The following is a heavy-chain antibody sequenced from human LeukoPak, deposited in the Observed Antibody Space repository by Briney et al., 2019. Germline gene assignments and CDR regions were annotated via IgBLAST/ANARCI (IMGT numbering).Heavy chain of an antibody. CDR1: GFTFNSYA. V-gene: IGHV3-23*01. Sequence: GGSLRLSCAASGFTFNSYAMSWVRQAPGKGLEWVSAISDSGANTYYAVSVRGRFTISKDNLNSLRAEDTAIYYCAKDAGRSDVDYFDYWGQGTLVTVSS. J-gene: IGHJ4*02. CDR3: AKDAGRSDVDYFDY. CDR2: ISDSGANT. D-gene: IGHD1-26*01.